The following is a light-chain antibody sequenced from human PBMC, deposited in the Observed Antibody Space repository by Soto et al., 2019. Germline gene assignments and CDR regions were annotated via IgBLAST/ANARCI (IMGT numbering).Light chain of an antibody. Sequence: EIGLTQSPGTLSLCPGERATLSCRASQSFSSSYLAWYQQKPGQAPRLLIYGASSRATCIPDRFSGSGSGTDFTLTISRLEPEDFAVYYCQQYGTSITFGQGTRLEI. V-gene: IGKV3-20*01. CDR3: QQYGTSIT. CDR1: QSFSSSY. J-gene: IGKJ5*01. CDR2: GAS.